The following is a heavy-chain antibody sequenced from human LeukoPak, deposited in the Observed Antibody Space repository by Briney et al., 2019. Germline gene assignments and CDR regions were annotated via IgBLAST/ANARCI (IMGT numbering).Heavy chain of an antibody. J-gene: IGHJ4*02. D-gene: IGHD3-10*01. CDR2: FYDRGST. Sequence: SETLSLTCTVSGGSIGRYYWSWIRQPPGKGLEWIGYFYDRGSTNYNPSLKSRATISIDTSKNQFSLKLSSVTAADTAVYYCATSTNLWSTIDYWGQGTLVTVSS. V-gene: IGHV4-59*08. CDR3: ATSTNLWSTIDY. CDR1: GGSIGRYY.